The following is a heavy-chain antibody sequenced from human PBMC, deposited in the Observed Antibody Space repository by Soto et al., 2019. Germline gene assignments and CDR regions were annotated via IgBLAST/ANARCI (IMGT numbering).Heavy chain of an antibody. CDR2: INHSGST. CDR1: GGSFSGYY. D-gene: IGHD3-3*01. Sequence: SETLSLTCAVYGGSFSGYYWSWIRQPPGKGLEWIGEINHSGSTNYNPSLKSRVTISVDTSKNQFSLKLSSVTAADTAVYYCARGGGGRYDFWSGYSRDHYYMDVWGTGTTVT. V-gene: IGHV4-34*01. CDR3: ARGGGGRYDFWSGYSRDHYYMDV. J-gene: IGHJ6*03.